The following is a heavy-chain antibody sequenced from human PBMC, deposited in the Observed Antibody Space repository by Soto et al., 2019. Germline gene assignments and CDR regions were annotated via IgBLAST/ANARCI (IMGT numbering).Heavy chain of an antibody. J-gene: IGHJ5*02. D-gene: IGHD3-10*01. Sequence: QVQLQESGPGLVKPSGTLSLTCSVTGASVSSHSWSWIRQSPGKGLEWIGYIHYSGGTNYTPSLRRRVTISVETSKNQLSLNLTSRTAAGTAVYYCARGGTSGSAVYNWFDPWGQGTLVTVSS. V-gene: IGHV4-59*02. CDR1: GASVSSHS. CDR3: ARGGTSGSAVYNWFDP. CDR2: IHYSGGT.